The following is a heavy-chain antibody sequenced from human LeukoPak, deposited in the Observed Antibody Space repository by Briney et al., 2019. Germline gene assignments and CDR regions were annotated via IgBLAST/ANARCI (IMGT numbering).Heavy chain of an antibody. D-gene: IGHD4-11*01. V-gene: IGHV4-4*07. Sequence: SETLSLTCTVSGGSISSYYWSWIRQPAGKGLEWIGRIYTSGSTNYNPSLKSRVTMSVDTSKNQFSLKLSSVTAADTAVYYCASASDYSNYVSWDYWGQGTLVTVSS. CDR2: IYTSGST. CDR1: GGSISSYY. CDR3: ASASDYSNYVSWDY. J-gene: IGHJ4*02.